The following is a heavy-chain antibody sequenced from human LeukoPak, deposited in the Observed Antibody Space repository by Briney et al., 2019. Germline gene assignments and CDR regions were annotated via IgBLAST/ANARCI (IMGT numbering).Heavy chain of an antibody. Sequence: SETLSLTCTVSGGSISSYFWNWIRQPPGQRLQWIGYMSNTGITKYNPVLKSRVTISADTSKNQFSLILNSVTTADTAVYYCAKASVSTAVLFDSWGQGTLVAVSS. CDR1: GGSISSYF. V-gene: IGHV4-59*01. J-gene: IGHJ4*02. CDR2: MSNTGIT. D-gene: IGHD5/OR15-5a*01. CDR3: AKASVSTAVLFDS.